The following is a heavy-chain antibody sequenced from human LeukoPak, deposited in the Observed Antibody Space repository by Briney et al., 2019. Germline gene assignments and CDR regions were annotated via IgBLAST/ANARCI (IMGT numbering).Heavy chain of an antibody. CDR3: AKVRGVYCSSPACYYYDS. CDR2: VSPSGGRT. Sequence: GGSLRLSCGASGFTFSSYAMSWVRQSPGRGLEWVAGVSPSGGRTLYADSVEGRFTISRDNSNDIVYLQLSSLRAEDLALYYCAKVRGVYCSSPACYYYDSWGQGTPVTVSS. J-gene: IGHJ4*02. CDR1: GFTFSSYA. D-gene: IGHD2-2*01. V-gene: IGHV3-23*01.